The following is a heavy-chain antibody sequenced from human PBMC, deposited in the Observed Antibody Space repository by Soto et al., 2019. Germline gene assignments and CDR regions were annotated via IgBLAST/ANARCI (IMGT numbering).Heavy chain of an antibody. CDR2: ISYSGNT. J-gene: IGHJ4*02. V-gene: IGHV4-59*01. CDR1: GDSTSNYY. CDR3: ACLRGKRGSPIDY. Sequence: PSETLSLTCIISGDSTSNYYWSWIRQSPGKGLEWIGYISYSGNTNYNPSLKSRVTISVDTSKDQLSLKVTSVTAAGTAMYYCACLRGKRGSPIDYWGQGTKVTVYS. D-gene: IGHD2-15*01.